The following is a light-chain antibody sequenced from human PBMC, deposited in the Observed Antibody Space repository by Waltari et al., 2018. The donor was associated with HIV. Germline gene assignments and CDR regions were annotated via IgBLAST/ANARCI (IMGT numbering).Light chain of an antibody. Sequence: DIQMTQSPSSVSASVGETVTITCRASQGINVSLAWYQQRPGGAPKLLISAASSLQPGVPSRFSGSGSATHFTLTINSIQPEDFATYYCQQANSSPYTFGQGTKLEI. CDR1: QGINVS. CDR2: AAS. V-gene: IGKV1-12*01. J-gene: IGKJ2*01. CDR3: QQANSSPYT.